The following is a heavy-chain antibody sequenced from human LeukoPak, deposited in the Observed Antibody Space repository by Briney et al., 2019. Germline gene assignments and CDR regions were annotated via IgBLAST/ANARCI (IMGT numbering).Heavy chain of an antibody. CDR3: AGISSGYSAANY. V-gene: IGHV4-39*07. Sequence: SETLSLTCTVSGGSISTSNYYWGWIRQPPGKGLEWIGRIYTSGSTNYNPSLKSRVTMSVDTSKNQFSLKLSSVTAADTAVYYCAGISSGYSAANYWGQGTLVTVSS. CDR1: GGSISTSNYY. D-gene: IGHD3-22*01. CDR2: IYTSGST. J-gene: IGHJ4*02.